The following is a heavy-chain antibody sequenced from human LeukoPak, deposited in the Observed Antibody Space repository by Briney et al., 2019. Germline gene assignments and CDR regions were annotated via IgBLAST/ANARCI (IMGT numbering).Heavy chain of an antibody. J-gene: IGHJ4*02. Sequence: GGSLRVSCAASGFTFSGDWMSWVRQAPGKGLEWVANIRHDGSDKYYVDSVKGRFTISRDNAKNSLSLQMNSLRVEDTAVYYCARDGGIGLPFDYWGQGTLVTVSS. V-gene: IGHV3-7*01. CDR1: GFTFSGDW. CDR2: IRHDGSDK. CDR3: ARDGGIGLPFDY. D-gene: IGHD2-15*01.